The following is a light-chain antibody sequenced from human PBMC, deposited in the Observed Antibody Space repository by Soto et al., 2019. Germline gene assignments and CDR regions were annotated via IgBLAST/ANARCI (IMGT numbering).Light chain of an antibody. CDR3: SSHTSSSTRV. CDR1: ISDVGGYNY. CDR2: DVI. V-gene: IGLV2-14*01. J-gene: IGLJ1*01. Sequence: QAVVTQPASVSGSPVQSITISCTGTISDVGGYNYVSWYQQHPGKAPKLMIYDVINRPSGVSNRFSGSNSGNTASLTISGLQAEDEADYHCSSHTSSSTRVFGTGTKLTVL.